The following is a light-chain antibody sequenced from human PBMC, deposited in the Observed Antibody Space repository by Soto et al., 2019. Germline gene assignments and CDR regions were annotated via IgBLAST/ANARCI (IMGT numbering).Light chain of an antibody. V-gene: IGKV1-5*03. CDR3: QQYNSYPS. Sequence: DIQMTQSPSTLSASVGDRVTITYRASQSISSWLAWYQQKPGKAPKLLIYKASSLESGVPSRFSGSGSGTEFILTISSLQPDDFATYYCQQYNSYPSFGGGTKVEIK. CDR1: QSISSW. CDR2: KAS. J-gene: IGKJ4*01.